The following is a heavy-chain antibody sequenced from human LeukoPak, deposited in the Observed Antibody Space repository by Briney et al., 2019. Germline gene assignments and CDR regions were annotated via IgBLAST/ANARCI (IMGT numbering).Heavy chain of an antibody. D-gene: IGHD2-21*01. Sequence: PGGSLRLSCAVSGFTVTSCCMHWVPQVPGKEPVWVSRFDLDGTSATYADSVKGRFIISRDSAKNTLYLQMNSPRAEDTAVYYCATSPPIKGGFDSWGQGTLVTVSS. J-gene: IGHJ4*02. CDR1: GFTVTSCC. V-gene: IGHV3-74*01. CDR3: ATSPPIKGGFDS. CDR2: FDLDGTSA.